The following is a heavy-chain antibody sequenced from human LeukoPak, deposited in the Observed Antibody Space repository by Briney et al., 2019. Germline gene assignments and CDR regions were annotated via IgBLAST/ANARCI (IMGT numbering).Heavy chain of an antibody. CDR2: IYRGEKT. J-gene: IGHJ4*02. CDR3: ARSDGGVLYCGEDCYLDL. CDR1: GFGVSSNY. Sequence: GGSLRLSCEASGFGVSSNYINWVRQAPGKGLEWVSVIYRGEKTYYADSVKGIFNISRDSSKNTVFLQMNSLRAEDTAIYYCARSDGGVLYCGEDCYLDLWGQGTLVTVSS. V-gene: IGHV3-66*01. D-gene: IGHD2-21*02.